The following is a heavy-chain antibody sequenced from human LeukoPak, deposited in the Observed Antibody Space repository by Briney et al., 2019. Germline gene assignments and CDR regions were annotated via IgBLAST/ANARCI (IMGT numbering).Heavy chain of an antibody. CDR1: GFTFSDYY. CDR3: ARDSPGWGYCSSTSCATRFDP. D-gene: IGHD2-2*01. J-gene: IGHJ5*02. V-gene: IGHV3-11*04. Sequence: GGSLRLSCAASGFTFSDYYMSWIRQAPGKGLEWVSYISSSGSTIYYADSVKGRFTISRDNAKNSLYLQMNSLRAEDTAVYYCARDSPGWGYCSSTSCATRFDPWGQGTLVTVSS. CDR2: ISSSGSTI.